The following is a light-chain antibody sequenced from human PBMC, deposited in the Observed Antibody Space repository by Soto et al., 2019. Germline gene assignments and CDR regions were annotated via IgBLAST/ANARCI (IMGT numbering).Light chain of an antibody. Sequence: DIVMTQSPLSLPVTPGEPASISCRSSQSLLHSNGYNYLDWYLQKPGQSPQLLIYLGSNRASGVLDRFSDSGSGTDFTLKISRVEAEDVGVYYCMQALQTPPFTFGPGTKVDIK. J-gene: IGKJ3*01. V-gene: IGKV2-28*01. CDR2: LGS. CDR1: QSLLHSNGYNY. CDR3: MQALQTPPFT.